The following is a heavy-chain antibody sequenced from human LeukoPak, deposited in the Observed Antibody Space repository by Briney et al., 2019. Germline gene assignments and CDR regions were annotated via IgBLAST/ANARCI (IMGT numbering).Heavy chain of an antibody. CDR2: IYYSGNT. D-gene: IGHD3-22*01. Sequence: SETLSPTCTVSGGSISSSSYYWGWIRQPPGKGLEWIGSIYYSGNTYYNPSLKSRVTISADTSKKQFSLKLSSVTAADTAVYYCARFSTILVAPPRVFDYWGQGTLVTVSS. V-gene: IGHV4-39*01. CDR1: GGSISSSSYY. CDR3: ARFSTILVAPPRVFDY. J-gene: IGHJ4*02.